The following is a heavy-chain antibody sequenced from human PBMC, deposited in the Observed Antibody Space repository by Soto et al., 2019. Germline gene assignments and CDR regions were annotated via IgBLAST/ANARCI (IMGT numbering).Heavy chain of an antibody. CDR3: ARLTTMIISLNMDV. J-gene: IGHJ6*02. CDR1: GYSFTTYW. CDR2: IDPSDSYT. V-gene: IGHV5-10-1*01. Sequence: PGESLKISCKGSGYSFTTYWISWVRQMPGKGLEWMGRIDPSDSYTNYSPSFQGHVTISVDKSSSTAYLQWSSLKASDTAMYYCARLTTMIISLNMDVWGQGTTVTVSS. D-gene: IGHD3-22*01.